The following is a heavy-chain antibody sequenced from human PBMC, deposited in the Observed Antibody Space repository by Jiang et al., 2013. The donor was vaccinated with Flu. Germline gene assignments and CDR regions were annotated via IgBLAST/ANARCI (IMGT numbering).Heavy chain of an antibody. V-gene: IGHV1-3*01. D-gene: IGHD3-16*02. CDR3: ARYYNDYIWGSYRSGTAFDI. J-gene: IGHJ3*02. CDR1: GYTFTSYA. CDR2: INAGNGNT. Sequence: SVKVSCKASGYTFTSYAMHWVRQAPGQRLEWMGWINAGNGNTKYSQKFQGRVTITRDTSASTAYMELSSLRSEDTAVYYCARYYNDYIWGSYRSGTAFDIWGQGTMVTVSS.